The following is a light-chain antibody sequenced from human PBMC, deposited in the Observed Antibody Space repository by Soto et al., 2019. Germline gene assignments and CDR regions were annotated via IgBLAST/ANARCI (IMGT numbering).Light chain of an antibody. Sequence: DVQLSQSPSFLSASVGDRVTITCRASQGISSYLAWYQQKPEKAPKLLIYAASTLQSGVPPRYSGSGYGTDFTLTISSLQPEDFATYYCQQANSFPITFGQGTRLAIK. CDR1: QGISSY. V-gene: IGKV1-9*01. CDR3: QQANSFPIT. J-gene: IGKJ5*01. CDR2: AAS.